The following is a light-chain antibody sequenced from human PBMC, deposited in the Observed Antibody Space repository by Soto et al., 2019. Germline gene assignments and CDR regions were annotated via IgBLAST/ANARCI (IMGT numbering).Light chain of an antibody. CDR2: DAS. Sequence: EIVLTQSPASLSSSPGERATLSCRASQSVSSYLAWYQLKPGQAPRLLIYDASNWASGIPARFSGSGSGTDFTLTISSLEPEDFAVYYCQQRNSWPLTFGQGTKVEIK. CDR3: QQRNSWPLT. V-gene: IGKV3-11*01. J-gene: IGKJ2*01. CDR1: QSVSSY.